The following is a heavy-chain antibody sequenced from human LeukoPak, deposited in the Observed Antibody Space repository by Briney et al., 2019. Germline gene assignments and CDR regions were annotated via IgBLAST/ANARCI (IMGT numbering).Heavy chain of an antibody. CDR3: ARGSGGTYLPFDY. CDR1: TFTFSNYA. J-gene: IGHJ4*02. Sequence: GGSLRLSCAASTFTFSNYAMHWVRQAPGKGLEYVSAISSNGDITYYANSVKGRFTISRDNSKNTLFLQMGSLRAEDMAVYYCARGSGGTYLPFDYWGQGTLVTVSS. V-gene: IGHV3-64*01. CDR2: ISSNGDIT. D-gene: IGHD1-26*01.